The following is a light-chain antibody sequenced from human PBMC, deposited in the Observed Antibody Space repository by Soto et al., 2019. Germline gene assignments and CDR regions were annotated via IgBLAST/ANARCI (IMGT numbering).Light chain of an antibody. J-gene: IGLJ3*02. Sequence: QSVLTQPPSASATPGQRVAISCSGRSSNIGSNTVNWYQHLPGTAPKLLIYSNNQRPSGVPDRFSGSKSGTSASLAISGLQSDDGADYYCAAWDDSLNGPVFGGGTKLTVL. CDR2: SNN. CDR1: SSNIGSNT. CDR3: AAWDDSLNGPV. V-gene: IGLV1-44*01.